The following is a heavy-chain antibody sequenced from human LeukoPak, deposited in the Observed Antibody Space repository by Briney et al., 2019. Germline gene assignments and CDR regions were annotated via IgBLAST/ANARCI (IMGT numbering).Heavy chain of an antibody. V-gene: IGHV3-30*03. CDR3: ATSCDYVWGSYRHGPRD. CDR2: ISYDGSNK. D-gene: IGHD3-16*02. J-gene: IGHJ4*02. Sequence: GGSLRLSCAASGFTFSSYGMHWVRQAPGKGLEWVAVISYDGSNKYYADSVKGRFTISRDNSKNTRYLQMNSLRAEDTAVYYCATSCDYVWGSYRHGPRDWGQGTLVTVSS. CDR1: GFTFSSYG.